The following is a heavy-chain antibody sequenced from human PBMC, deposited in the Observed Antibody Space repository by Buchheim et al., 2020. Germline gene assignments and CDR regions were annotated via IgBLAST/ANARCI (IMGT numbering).Heavy chain of an antibody. V-gene: IGHV4-34*01. CDR3: ARGTTRDYYDSTTYRPFDH. Sequence: QVQLQQWGAGLLKPSETLSLTCFVYGGSFSGYYWSWSRQPPGKGLEWIGEINHSGDTNYNPSLKRRVTISVDTSKNQFSLHLGSVTAADSALYYCARGTTRDYYDSTTYRPFDHWGQGTL. J-gene: IGHJ4*02. CDR2: INHSGDT. D-gene: IGHD3-22*01. CDR1: GGSFSGYY.